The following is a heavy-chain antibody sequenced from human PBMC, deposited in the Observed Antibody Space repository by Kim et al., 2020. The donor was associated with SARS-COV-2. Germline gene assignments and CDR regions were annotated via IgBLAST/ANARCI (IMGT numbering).Heavy chain of an antibody. Sequence: SRVTISVDTSKNQFSLKLSSVTAADTAVYYCARHCRGVRSSWYFNWFDPWGQGTLVTVSS. V-gene: IGHV4-39*01. J-gene: IGHJ5*02. D-gene: IGHD6-13*01. CDR3: ARHCRGVRSSWYFNWFDP.